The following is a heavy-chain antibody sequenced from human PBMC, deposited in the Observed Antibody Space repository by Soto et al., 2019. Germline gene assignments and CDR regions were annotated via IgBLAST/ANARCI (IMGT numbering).Heavy chain of an antibody. CDR3: ARMMMGATAWFDP. CDR2: ISSSSSYI. J-gene: IGHJ5*02. D-gene: IGHD1-26*01. Sequence: KSGWSLRLACASSGFTFISYSMNWVRQAPGKGLEWVSSISSSSSYIYYADSVKGRFTISRDNAKNSLYLQMNSLRAEDTAVYYCARMMMGATAWFDPWGQGTLVTVSS. V-gene: IGHV3-21*01. CDR1: GFTFISYS.